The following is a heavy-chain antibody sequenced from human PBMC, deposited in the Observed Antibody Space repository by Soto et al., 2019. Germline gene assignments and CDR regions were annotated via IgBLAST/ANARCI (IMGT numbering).Heavy chain of an antibody. CDR1: GFTFSSYW. CDR3: VRDDVGVGIDY. D-gene: IGHD1-26*01. V-gene: IGHV3-74*03. Sequence: GGSLRLSCAGSGFTFSSYWMHWVRQVPGKGLVWVSHIDSDGNSTTYADSVKGRFTISRDNAKNTVYLQMNSLRAEDTAVYYCVRDDVGVGIDYWGLGTLVTVSS. J-gene: IGHJ4*02. CDR2: IDSDGNST.